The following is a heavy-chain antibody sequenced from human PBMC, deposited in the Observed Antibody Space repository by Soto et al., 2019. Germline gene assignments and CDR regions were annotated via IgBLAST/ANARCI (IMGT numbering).Heavy chain of an antibody. J-gene: IGHJ4*02. V-gene: IGHV3-30-3*01. Sequence: QVQLVESGGGVVQPGRSLRLSCAASGFTFSSYAMHWVRQAPGKGLEWVAVISYDGSNKYYADSVKGRFTIARDNSKNTLYLQMNRLRAEDTAVYYCAREAAVAGTGVDYWGQGTLVTVSS. CDR3: AREAAVAGTGVDY. D-gene: IGHD6-19*01. CDR1: GFTFSSYA. CDR2: ISYDGSNK.